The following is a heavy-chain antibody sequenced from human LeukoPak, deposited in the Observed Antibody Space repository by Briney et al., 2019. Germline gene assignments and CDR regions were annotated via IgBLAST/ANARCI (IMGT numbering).Heavy chain of an antibody. CDR2: IYYSGST. Sequence: PSETLSLTCTVSVGSIRSSSSYWGWIRQPPGKGLEWIGSIYYSGSTYYNPSLKSRVTISVDTSKNQFSLKLSSVTAADTAVYYCAREGSWYYFDYWGQGTLVTVSS. J-gene: IGHJ4*02. V-gene: IGHV4-39*02. CDR3: AREGSWYYFDY. CDR1: VGSIRSSSSY. D-gene: IGHD6-13*01.